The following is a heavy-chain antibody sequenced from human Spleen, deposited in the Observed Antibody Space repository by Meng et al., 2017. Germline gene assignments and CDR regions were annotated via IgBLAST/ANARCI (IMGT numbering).Heavy chain of an antibody. CDR1: GYQITTAYY. V-gene: IGHV4-38-2*02. D-gene: IGHD2-21*02. Sequence: SETLSLTCTVSGYQITTAYYWGWIRQPPGKALEWIGSVYHSGTTYSNPSLKSRVTMSADTSKNQFSLKLTSVTAADTAVYYCAGGAVVTLIFYHAMDVWGQGTTVTVSS. J-gene: IGHJ6*02. CDR3: AGGAVVTLIFYHAMDV. CDR2: VYHSGTT.